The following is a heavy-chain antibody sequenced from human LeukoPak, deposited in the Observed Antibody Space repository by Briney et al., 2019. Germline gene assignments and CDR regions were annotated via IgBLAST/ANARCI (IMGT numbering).Heavy chain of an antibody. V-gene: IGHV1-2*02. J-gene: IGHJ5*02. CDR2: INPNSGGT. Sequence: ASVKVSCKASGYTFTGYYMHWVRQAPGQGLEWMGWINPNSGGTNYAQKFQGRVTMTRDTSISTAYMELSRLRSDDTAVYYCARDRYAGSSWLDPWGRGTLVTVSS. CDR3: ARDRYAGSSWLDP. CDR1: GYTFTGYY. D-gene: IGHD3-16*01.